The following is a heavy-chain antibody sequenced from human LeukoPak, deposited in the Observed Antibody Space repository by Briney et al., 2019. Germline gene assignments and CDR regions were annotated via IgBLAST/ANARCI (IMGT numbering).Heavy chain of an antibody. Sequence: SETLPLTCTVSGGSISSYYWSWIRQPPGKGLEWIGYIYYSGSTNYNPSLKSRVTISVDTSKNQFSLKLSSVTAADTAVYYCARGGSYRSFDYWGQGTLVTVSS. CDR2: IYYSGST. CDR3: ARGGSYRSFDY. D-gene: IGHD1-26*01. CDR1: GGSISSYY. J-gene: IGHJ4*02. V-gene: IGHV4-59*01.